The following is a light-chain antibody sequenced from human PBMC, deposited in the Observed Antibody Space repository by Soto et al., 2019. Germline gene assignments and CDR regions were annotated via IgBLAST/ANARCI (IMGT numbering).Light chain of an antibody. CDR3: QQTYTVPYT. Sequence: DIQMTQSPSSLSASVGDRVTITCRASQSIERYLNWYQQKSGKAPKFLMYATSHLQSGVPSRFSGSGSGTEFTLTISGLQPEDFGSYYCQQTYTVPYTFGQGTKLEIE. CDR1: QSIERY. V-gene: IGKV1-39*01. CDR2: ATS. J-gene: IGKJ2*01.